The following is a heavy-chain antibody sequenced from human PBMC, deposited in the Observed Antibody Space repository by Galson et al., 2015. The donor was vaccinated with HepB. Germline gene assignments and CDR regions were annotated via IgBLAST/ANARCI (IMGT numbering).Heavy chain of an antibody. CDR3: ASEVRGSGWLGG. D-gene: IGHD6-19*01. Sequence: SLRLSCAASGFTVSSNYMSWVRQAPGKGLEWVSVIYSGGSTYYADSVKGRFTISRDNAKNTLYLQMNSLRVEDTAVYYCASEVRGSGWLGGWGQGTLVTVSS. J-gene: IGHJ4*02. V-gene: IGHV3-53*01. CDR2: IYSGGST. CDR1: GFTVSSNY.